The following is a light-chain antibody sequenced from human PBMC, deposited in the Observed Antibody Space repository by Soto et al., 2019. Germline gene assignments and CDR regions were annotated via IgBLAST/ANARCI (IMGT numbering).Light chain of an antibody. CDR1: SSDVGGYNY. CDR3: CSYAGSYTWDWV. V-gene: IGLV2-11*01. J-gene: IGLJ3*02. Sequence: QSALTQPRSVSGSPGQSVTISCTGTSSDVGGYNYVSWYQQHPGKAPKLMIYDVSKRPSGVPDRFSGSKSGNTASLTISGLQAEDEADYYCCSYAGSYTWDWVLGGGTKVTVL. CDR2: DVS.